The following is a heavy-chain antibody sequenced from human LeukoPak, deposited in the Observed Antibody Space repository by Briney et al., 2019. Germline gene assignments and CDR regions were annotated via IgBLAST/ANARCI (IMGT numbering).Heavy chain of an antibody. V-gene: IGHV3-23*01. CDR3: ARDQGRRTYYDILTGRPPDY. CDR2: ISGSGGST. Sequence: GGSLRLSCAASGFTFSSYAMSWVRQAPGKGLEWVSAISGSGGSTYYADSVKGRFTISRDNSKNTLYLQMNSLRAEDTAVYYCARDQGRRTYYDILTGRPPDYWGQGTLVPVSS. J-gene: IGHJ4*02. D-gene: IGHD3-9*01. CDR1: GFTFSSYA.